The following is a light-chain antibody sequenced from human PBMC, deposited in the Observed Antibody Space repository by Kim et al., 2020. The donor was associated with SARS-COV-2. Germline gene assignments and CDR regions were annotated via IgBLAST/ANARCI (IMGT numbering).Light chain of an antibody. J-gene: IGKJ5*01. V-gene: IGKV1-5*01. CDR1: QSIGGW. CDR3: QHHSTYPIT. CDR2: DAS. Sequence: IQLTQSPSTLSASVGDRVTITCRASQSIGGWLAWYQQKPGKAPKLLIYDASSVESGVPSRFSGSGSGTEFTLTISSLQPDDSATYYCQHHSTYPITFGQGTLLGI.